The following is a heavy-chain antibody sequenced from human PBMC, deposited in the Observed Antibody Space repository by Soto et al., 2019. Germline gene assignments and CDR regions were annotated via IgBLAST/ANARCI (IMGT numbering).Heavy chain of an antibody. Sequence: EVQLLESGGGLVQPGGSLRLSCATSGFTFSSYPMNWVRQAPGKGLEWVSGISSGAASVYYADSVKGRFTISRDNSENMLYLQMNRLRADDTAVYYCAKPSLGFYDTRYWYFDLWGRGTLVTVSS. CDR2: ISSGAASV. V-gene: IGHV3-23*01. J-gene: IGHJ2*01. CDR1: GFTFSSYP. CDR3: AKPSLGFYDTRYWYFDL. D-gene: IGHD3-22*01.